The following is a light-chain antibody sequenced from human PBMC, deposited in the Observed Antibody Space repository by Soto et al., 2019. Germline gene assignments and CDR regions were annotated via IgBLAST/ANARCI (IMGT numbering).Light chain of an antibody. J-gene: IGKJ1*01. CDR1: QSVGRS. CDR2: GVS. Sequence: DIQMAQSPSTLSASVGDRVTITCRASQSVGRSLAWYQQQRGKAPKLLIYGVSTLESGVPSRFIGFGSGTEFTLSISSLHPGDFGTYYCQQFYTGWTFGQGTRV. V-gene: IGKV1-5*01. CDR3: QQFYTGWT.